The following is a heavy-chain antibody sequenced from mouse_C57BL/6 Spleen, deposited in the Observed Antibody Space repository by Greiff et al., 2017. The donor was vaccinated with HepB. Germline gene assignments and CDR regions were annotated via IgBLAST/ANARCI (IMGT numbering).Heavy chain of an antibody. Sequence: QVQLQQPGAELVKPGASVKLSCKASGYTFTSYWMHWVKQRPGQGLEWIGMIHPNSGSTNYNEKFKSKATLTVDKSSSTAYMQLSSLTSEDSAVYYCAYDYYVGGYYAMDYWGQGTSVTVSS. V-gene: IGHV1-64*01. D-gene: IGHD2-4*01. J-gene: IGHJ4*01. CDR3: AYDYYVGGYYAMDY. CDR1: GYTFTSYW. CDR2: IHPNSGST.